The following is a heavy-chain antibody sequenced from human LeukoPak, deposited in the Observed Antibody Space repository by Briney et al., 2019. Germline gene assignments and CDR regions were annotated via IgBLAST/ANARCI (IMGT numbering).Heavy chain of an antibody. J-gene: IGHJ6*04. V-gene: IGHV1-18*04. Sequence: ASVTVSCKASGYTFTSYGISWVRQAPGQALEWMGWISAYNGNTNYAQKLQGRVTMTTDTSTSTAYMELRSLRSDDTAVYYCARDRGVRYFDWLSPAYGMDVWGKGTTVTVSS. CDR2: ISAYNGNT. CDR3: ARDRGVRYFDWLSPAYGMDV. CDR1: GYTFTSYG. D-gene: IGHD3-9*01.